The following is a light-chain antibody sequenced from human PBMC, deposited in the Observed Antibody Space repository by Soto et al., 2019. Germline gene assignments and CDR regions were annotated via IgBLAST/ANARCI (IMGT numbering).Light chain of an antibody. Sequence: DIVMTQSPDSLAVSLGERATINCKSSQSVLYSSNNKNYLAWYQQKPGQPPKLLIYWASTRDSGVPNRLIGSGSGTDSTLTISSLPAEGVAVYYCQHYGSTSLSFGGGNTVEIK. CDR3: QHYGSTSLS. V-gene: IGKV4-1*01. J-gene: IGKJ4*02. CDR2: WAS. CDR1: QSVLYSSNNKNY.